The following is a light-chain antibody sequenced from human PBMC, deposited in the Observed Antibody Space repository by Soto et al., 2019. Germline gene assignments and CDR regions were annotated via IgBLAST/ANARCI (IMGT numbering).Light chain of an antibody. J-gene: IGLJ1*01. V-gene: IGLV2-14*03. CDR2: DVS. Sequence: QSALAQPASVSGSPGQSIAISCTGTSSDVGSYNSVSWYQQYPGKAPTLMIHDVSDRPSGVSNRFSGSKSGNTASLTISGLQAEDEADYYCSFFTSSSSYVSGSGTKVTVL. CDR3: SFFTSSSSYV. CDR1: SSDVGSYNS.